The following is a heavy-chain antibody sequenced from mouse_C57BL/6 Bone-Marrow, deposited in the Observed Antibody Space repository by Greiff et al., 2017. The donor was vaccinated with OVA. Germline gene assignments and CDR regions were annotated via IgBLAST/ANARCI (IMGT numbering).Heavy chain of an antibody. CDR2: INPNNGGT. CDR1: GYTFTDYN. D-gene: IGHD2-4*01. V-gene: IGHV1-18*01. CDR3: ARSDITTGYYYAMEY. Sequence: VQLQQSGPELVKPGASVKIPCTASGYTFTDYNMDWVKQSHGKSLEWIGDINPNNGGTIYNQKFKGKATLTVDKSSSTAYMELRSLTSEDNEVDYGARSDITTGYYYAMEYWGKGTSVTVAS. J-gene: IGHJ4*01.